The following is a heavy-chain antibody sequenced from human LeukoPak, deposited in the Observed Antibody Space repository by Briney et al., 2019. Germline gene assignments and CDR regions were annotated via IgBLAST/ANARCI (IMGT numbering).Heavy chain of an antibody. J-gene: IGHJ5*02. CDR2: IYASGST. CDR3: ARKALPGNWFDP. V-gene: IGHV4-4*07. Sequence: NPSETLSLTCTVSGDSISSYYWSWIRQPAGKGLEWIGRIYASGSTNYNPSLKSRVTTSLDTSKNQFSLNLSSVTAADTAVYYCARKALPGNWFDPWGQGTLVTVSS. CDR1: GDSISSYY.